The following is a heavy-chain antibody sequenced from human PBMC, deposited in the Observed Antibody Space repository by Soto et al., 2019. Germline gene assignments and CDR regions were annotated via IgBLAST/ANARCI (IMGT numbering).Heavy chain of an antibody. CDR3: ARSPYSSGYYYAIDY. D-gene: IGHD3-22*01. CDR2: INPSGGST. Sequence: ASVKVSCKASGYTLIMYYIHWMRQAPGQGLEWMGLINPSGGSTTYAQKFKGRVTMTRDTSTSTVYMDLSSLKSEDTAVYYCARSPYSSGYYYAIDYWGQGTQVTVSS. CDR1: GYTLIMYY. J-gene: IGHJ4*02. V-gene: IGHV1-46*01.